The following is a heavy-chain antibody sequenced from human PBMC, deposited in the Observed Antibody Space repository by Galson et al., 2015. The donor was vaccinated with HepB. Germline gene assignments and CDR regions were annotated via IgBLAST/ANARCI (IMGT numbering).Heavy chain of an antibody. CDR2: IRSKANSYAT. Sequence: SLRLSCAASGFTFSGSAMHWVRQASGKGLEWVGRIRSKANSYATAYAASVKGRFTISRDDSKNTAYLQMNSLKTEDTAVYYCTPTPGSSSGSDPQFDYWGQGTLVTVSS. J-gene: IGHJ4*02. V-gene: IGHV3-73*01. CDR3: TPTPGSSSGSDPQFDY. D-gene: IGHD6-19*01. CDR1: GFTFSGSA.